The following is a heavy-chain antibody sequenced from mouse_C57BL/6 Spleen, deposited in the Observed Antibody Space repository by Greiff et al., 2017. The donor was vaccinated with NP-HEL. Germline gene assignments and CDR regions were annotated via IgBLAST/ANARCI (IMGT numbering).Heavy chain of an antibody. CDR3: ARGDYDDYYAMDY. V-gene: IGHV5-12*01. J-gene: IGHJ4*01. CDR2: ISNGGGST. D-gene: IGHD2-4*01. Sequence: EVMLVESGGGLVQPGGSLKLSCAASGFTFSDYYMYWVRQTPEKRLEWVAYISNGGGSTYYPDTVKGRFTISRDNAKNTLYLQMSRLKSEDTAMYYCARGDYDDYYAMDYWGQGTSVTVSS. CDR1: GFTFSDYY.